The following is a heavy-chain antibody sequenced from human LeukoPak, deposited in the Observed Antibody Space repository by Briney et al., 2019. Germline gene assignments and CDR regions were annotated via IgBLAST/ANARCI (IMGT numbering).Heavy chain of an antibody. CDR3: AVVQNYYYDSSGSGFDP. V-gene: IGHV1-46*01. D-gene: IGHD3-22*01. Sequence: ASVKVSCKASGYTFIGYYMHWVRQAPGQGLEWMGIINPSGGSTSYAQKFQGRVTMTRDMSTGTVYMELSSLRSEDTAVYYCAVVQNYYYDSSGSGFDPWGQGTLVTVSS. J-gene: IGHJ5*02. CDR1: GYTFIGYY. CDR2: INPSGGST.